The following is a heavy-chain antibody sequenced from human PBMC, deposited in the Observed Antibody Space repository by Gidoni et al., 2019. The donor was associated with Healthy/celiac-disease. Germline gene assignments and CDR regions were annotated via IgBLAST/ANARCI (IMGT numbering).Heavy chain of an antibody. J-gene: IGHJ4*02. CDR3: ASPSDYYDSSGYYYNGGAFDY. V-gene: IGHV4-39*01. CDR1: GGPISSRSYY. Sequence: QLQLQESGPGLVKPSETLSLTCTVSGGPISSRSYYWGWIRQPPGKGLEWIGSIYYSGSTYYNPSLKRRVTISVDTSKNQFSLKLSSVTAADTAVYYCASPSDYYDSSGYYYNGGAFDYWGQGTLVTVSS. D-gene: IGHD3-22*01. CDR2: IYYSGST.